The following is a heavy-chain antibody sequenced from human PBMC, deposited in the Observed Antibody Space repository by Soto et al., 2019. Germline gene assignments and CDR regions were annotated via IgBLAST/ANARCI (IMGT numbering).Heavy chain of an antibody. CDR2: IWYDGSNK. D-gene: IGHD2-15*01. CDR3: ARADYLVVVAAKTIYYYYGMDV. J-gene: IGHJ6*02. CDR1: GFTFSSYG. V-gene: IGHV3-33*01. Sequence: QPGGSLRLSCAASGFTFSSYGMHWVRQAPGKGLEWVAVIWYDGSNKYYADSVKGRFTISRDNSKNTLYLQMNSLRAEDTAVYYCARADYLVVVAAKTIYYYYGMDVWGQGTTVTVSS.